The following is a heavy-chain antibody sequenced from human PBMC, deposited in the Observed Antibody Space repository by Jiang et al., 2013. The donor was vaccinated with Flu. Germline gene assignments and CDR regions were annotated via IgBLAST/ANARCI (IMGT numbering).Heavy chain of an antibody. CDR3: AARAVAGTGWFDP. D-gene: IGHD6-19*01. CDR2: T. J-gene: IGHJ5*02. V-gene: IGHV4-4*02. Sequence: TNYNPSLKSRVTISVDKSKNQFSLKLSSVTAADTAVYYCAARAVAGTGWFDPWGQGTLVTVSS.